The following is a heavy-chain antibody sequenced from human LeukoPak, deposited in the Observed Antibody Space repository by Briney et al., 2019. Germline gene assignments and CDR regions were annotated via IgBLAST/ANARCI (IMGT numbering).Heavy chain of an antibody. D-gene: IGHD2-15*01. V-gene: IGHV4-4*02. CDR3: ARRYCSGGSCYFYY. CDR1: GGSISSSNW. J-gene: IGHJ4*02. CDR2: IYRSGST. Sequence: SETLSLTCAVSGGSISSSNWWSWVRQPPGKGLEWIGEIYRSGSTNYNPSLKSRVTISVDKSKNQFSLKLSSVTAADTAVYYCARRYCSGGSCYFYYWGQGTLVTVSS.